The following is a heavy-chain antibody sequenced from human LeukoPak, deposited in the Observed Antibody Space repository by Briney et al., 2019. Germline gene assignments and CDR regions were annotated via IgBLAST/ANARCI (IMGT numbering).Heavy chain of an antibody. Sequence: GGSLRLSCAASGFTFSSYAMHWVRQAPGKGLEWVAVISYDGSNKYYADSVKGRFTISRDNSKNTLNLQMNSLRAEDTAVYYCATGYSYGSDPFDYWGQGTLVTVSS. CDR2: ISYDGSNK. CDR3: ATGYSYGSDPFDY. J-gene: IGHJ4*02. V-gene: IGHV3-30-3*01. CDR1: GFTFSSYA. D-gene: IGHD5-18*01.